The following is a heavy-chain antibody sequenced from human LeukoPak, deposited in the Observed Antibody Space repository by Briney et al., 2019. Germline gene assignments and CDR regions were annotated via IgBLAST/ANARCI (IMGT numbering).Heavy chain of an antibody. Sequence: VSVKVSCKASGYTFTGYNMHWVRQAPGQGLEWMGWINPDSGGTNYAQKFQGRVTMTRDTSISTAYMELSRLRSDDTAVYYCAPEVGRGYFDYWGQGTLVTVSS. D-gene: IGHD1-14*01. V-gene: IGHV1-2*02. CDR1: GYTFTGYN. CDR3: APEVGRGYFDY. J-gene: IGHJ4*02. CDR2: INPDSGGT.